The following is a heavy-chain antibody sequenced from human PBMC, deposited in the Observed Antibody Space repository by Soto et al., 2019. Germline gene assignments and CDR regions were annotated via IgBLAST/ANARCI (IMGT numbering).Heavy chain of an antibody. CDR3: ARTKCSGGSCYSWSLDY. D-gene: IGHD2-15*01. CDR2: RYYSEST. Sequence: TLSLTSTVSGGSVTTGCYYWSWIRQLPGKGLEWIGHRYYSESTYYNPSLKSRVSISLDTSKNQFSLKLSFVTAADTAMYYCARTKCSGGSCYSWSLDYWGQGTPVTVSS. J-gene: IGHJ4*02. CDR1: GGSVTTGCYY. V-gene: IGHV4-31*03.